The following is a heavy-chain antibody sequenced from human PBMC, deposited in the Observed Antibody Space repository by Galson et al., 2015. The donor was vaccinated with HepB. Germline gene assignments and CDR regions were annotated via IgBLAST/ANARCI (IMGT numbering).Heavy chain of an antibody. Sequence: SLRLSCAASGFTFSSYGMHWVRQAPGKGLEWVAVISYDGSNKYYADSVKGRFTISRDNSKNTLYLQMNSLRAEDTAVYYCAKGPFSWLLLPDYWGQGTLVTVSS. V-gene: IGHV3-30*18. CDR1: GFTFSSYG. CDR2: ISYDGSNK. CDR3: AKGPFSWLLLPDY. J-gene: IGHJ4*02. D-gene: IGHD3-22*01.